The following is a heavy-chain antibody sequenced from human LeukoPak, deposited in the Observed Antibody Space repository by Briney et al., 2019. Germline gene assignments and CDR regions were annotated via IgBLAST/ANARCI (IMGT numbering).Heavy chain of an antibody. CDR3: ACAPRIKYYYYYGMDV. V-gene: IGHV1-69*01. CDR1: GGTFSSYA. CDR2: VIPIFGTA. Sequence: SVKVSCKASGGTFSSYAISWVRQAPGQGLEWMGGVIPIFGTANYAQKFQGRVTITADESTSTAYMELSSLRSEDTAVYYCACAPRIKYYYYYGMDVWGKGTTVTVSS. J-gene: IGHJ6*04.